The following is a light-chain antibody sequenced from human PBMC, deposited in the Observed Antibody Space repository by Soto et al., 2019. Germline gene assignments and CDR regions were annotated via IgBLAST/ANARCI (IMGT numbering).Light chain of an antibody. Sequence: QSVLTQPPSVSRAPGQRVTISCTGSSSNIGAGYDVHWYQQLPGTAPKLLIYGNSNRPSGVPDRFSGSKSGTSASLAITGLQAEDEADYYCQSYDSSLSGSTVFGGGTKVTVL. CDR3: QSYDSSLSGSTV. J-gene: IGLJ2*01. CDR1: SSNIGAGYD. V-gene: IGLV1-40*01. CDR2: GNS.